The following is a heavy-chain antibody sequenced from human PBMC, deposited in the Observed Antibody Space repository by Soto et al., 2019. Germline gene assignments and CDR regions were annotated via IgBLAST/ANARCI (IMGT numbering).Heavy chain of an antibody. V-gene: IGHV1-69*02. CDR3: ARGVPAAKDNWFDP. Sequence: ASVKVSCKASGGTFSSYTISWVRQAPGQGLEWMGRIIPILGIANYAQKFQGRVTITADKSTSTAYMELSSLRSEDTAVYYCARGVPAAKDNWFDPWGQGTLVTVSS. D-gene: IGHD2-2*01. CDR1: GGTFSSYT. CDR2: IIPILGIA. J-gene: IGHJ5*02.